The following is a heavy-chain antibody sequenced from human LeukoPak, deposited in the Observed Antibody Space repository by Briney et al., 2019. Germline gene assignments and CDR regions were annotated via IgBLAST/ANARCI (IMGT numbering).Heavy chain of an antibody. J-gene: IGHJ3*02. CDR1: SYTFTNYD. CDR2: ISAYNGNT. D-gene: IGHD1-26*01. Sequence: EASVKVSCKASSYTFTNYDINWVRQAPGQGLEWMGWISAYNGNTRYAQKFQGRVTMTTDTSTSTAYMELRSLRSDDTAVYYCATVASIVGATHDAFDIWGQGTMVTVSS. V-gene: IGHV1-18*01. CDR3: ATVASIVGATHDAFDI.